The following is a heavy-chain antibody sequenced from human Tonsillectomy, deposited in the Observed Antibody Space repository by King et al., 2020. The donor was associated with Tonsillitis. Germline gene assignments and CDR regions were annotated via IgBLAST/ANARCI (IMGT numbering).Heavy chain of an antibody. CDR2: ISGSGGST. CDR1: GFSFESYA. D-gene: IGHD1-14*01. J-gene: IGHJ5*02. Sequence: VQLVESGGGLIQPGGSLRLSCAASGFSFESYAMNWVRQVPGKGLEWVSGISGSGGSTFYADSVKGRFTISRDNSKNTLYLQMNSLRAKDTAIYNCAKGSGVNHFNWFDPWGQGTLVTVSS. CDR3: AKGSGVNHFNWFDP. V-gene: IGHV3-23*04.